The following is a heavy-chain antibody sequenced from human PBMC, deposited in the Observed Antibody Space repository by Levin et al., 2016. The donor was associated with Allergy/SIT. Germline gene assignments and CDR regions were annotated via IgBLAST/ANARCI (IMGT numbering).Heavy chain of an antibody. V-gene: IGHV3-33*01. D-gene: IGHD4-17*01. CDR2: IWYDGSNK. CDR1: GFTFSSYG. Sequence: GGSLRLSCAASGFTFSSYGMHWVRQAPGKGLEWVAVIWYDGSNKYYADSVKGRFTISRDNSKNTLYLQMNSLRAEDTAVYYCTRPGGDYILRYYGMDVWGQGTTVTVSS. CDR3: TRPGGDYILRYYGMDV. J-gene: IGHJ6*02.